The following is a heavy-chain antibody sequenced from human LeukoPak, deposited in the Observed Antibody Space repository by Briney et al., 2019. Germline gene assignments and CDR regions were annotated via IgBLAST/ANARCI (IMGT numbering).Heavy chain of an antibody. V-gene: IGHV3-48*02. Sequence: GGSLRLSCTASGFTFSSYDMNWVRQAPGKGLEWVSYISTISSTKYYADSVKGRFTISRDNAKNSLYLQMNRLRDEDTGVYYCARGKIGYYYGDYDGYWGQGTLVTVSS. J-gene: IGHJ4*02. CDR3: ARGKIGYYYGDYDGY. CDR1: GFTFSSYD. CDR2: ISTISSTK. D-gene: IGHD4-17*01.